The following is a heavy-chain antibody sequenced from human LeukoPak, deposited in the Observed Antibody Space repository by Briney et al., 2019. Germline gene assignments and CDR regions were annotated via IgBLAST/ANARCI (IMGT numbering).Heavy chain of an antibody. CDR2: ISSTGDTI. D-gene: IGHD3-10*01. V-gene: IGHV3-11*01. Sequence: GGSLRLSCAASGFTFGDYYMSWIRQAPGKGLEWVSYISSTGDTILYAESVKGRFTISRDNAKNSLYLQMNSLRAEDTALYYCGKDISAGGMDVWGQGTTVTVSS. J-gene: IGHJ6*02. CDR3: GKDISAGGMDV. CDR1: GFTFGDYY.